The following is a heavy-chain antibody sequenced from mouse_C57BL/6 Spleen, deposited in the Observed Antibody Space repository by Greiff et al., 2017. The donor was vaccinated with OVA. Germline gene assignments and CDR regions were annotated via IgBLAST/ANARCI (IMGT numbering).Heavy chain of an antibody. CDR1: GYTFTSYW. D-gene: IGHD4-1*01. J-gene: IGHJ1*03. CDR2: IYPRDGST. CDR3: ARLSGTYFDV. V-gene: IGHV1-55*01. Sequence: QVQLQQPGAELVKPGASVKMSCKASGYTFTSYWITWVKQRPGQGLEWIGYIYPRDGSTKYNEKFKGKATLTADKSSSTAYMQLNSLTSEDSAVYFCARLSGTYFDVWGTGTTVTVSS.